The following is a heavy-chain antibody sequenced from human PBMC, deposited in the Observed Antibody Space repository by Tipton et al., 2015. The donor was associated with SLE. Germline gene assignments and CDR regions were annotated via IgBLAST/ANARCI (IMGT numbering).Heavy chain of an antibody. CDR2: IRYDGSNK. V-gene: IGHV3-30*02. CDR1: GFTFSSYG. J-gene: IGHJ5*02. D-gene: IGHD4/OR15-4a*01. Sequence: SLRLSCAASGFTFSSYGMHWVRQAPGKGLEWVAFIRYDGSNKYYADSVKGRFTISRDNSKNTLYLQMNNLRAEDTAVYYCARTRGTNSHWFDPWGQGTLVTVSS. CDR3: ARTRGTNSHWFDP.